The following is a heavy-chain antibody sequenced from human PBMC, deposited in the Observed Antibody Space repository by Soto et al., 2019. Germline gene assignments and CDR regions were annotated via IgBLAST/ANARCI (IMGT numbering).Heavy chain of an antibody. CDR3: TRANGPAAIGHFHYGMDV. J-gene: IGHJ6*02. Sequence: GGSLRLSCVASGFSFRSYWMHWVRQAPGKGLVWVSRVNSDGSGTSCADSVEGRLTISRDNAKNTLYLQMNSLRAEDTAVYYCTRANGPAAIGHFHYGMDVWGQGTTVTVSS. D-gene: IGHD2-2*02. CDR1: GFSFRSYW. V-gene: IGHV3-74*01. CDR2: VNSDGSGT.